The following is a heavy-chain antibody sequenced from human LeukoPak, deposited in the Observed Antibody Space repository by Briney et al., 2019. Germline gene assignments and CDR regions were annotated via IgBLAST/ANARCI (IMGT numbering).Heavy chain of an antibody. Sequence: PGGSLRLSCAASAFTFSNYGINWVRQAPGKGLEWVSYISRSGSTIYYADSVKGRFTISRDNAKNSLYMQMSSLRAEDTAVYYCARDVGRRIAVAGTLGAYYYGRYMDGGGKGTTVTVSS. D-gene: IGHD6-19*01. CDR1: AFTFSNYG. CDR3: ARDVGRRIAVAGTLGAYYYGRYMDG. V-gene: IGHV3-48*03. J-gene: IGHJ6*03. CDR2: ISRSGSTI.